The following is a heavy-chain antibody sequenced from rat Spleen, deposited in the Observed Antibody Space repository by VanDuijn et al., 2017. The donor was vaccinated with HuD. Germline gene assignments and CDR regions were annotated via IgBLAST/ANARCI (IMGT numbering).Heavy chain of an antibody. J-gene: IGHJ3*01. CDR3: VRQDTSGYSNWFTY. CDR1: GFTFNNYW. CDR2: ITSTGGSI. Sequence: EVQLVESGGGLVQPGRSLKLSCVASGFTFNNYWMSWIRQAPGKGPEWVASITSTGGSIYYPDSVRGRFTISSDDAKTTLYLQMDSLRSEDTATYYCVRQDTSGYSNWFTYWGQGTLVTVSS. V-gene: IGHV5-31*01. D-gene: IGHD4-3*01.